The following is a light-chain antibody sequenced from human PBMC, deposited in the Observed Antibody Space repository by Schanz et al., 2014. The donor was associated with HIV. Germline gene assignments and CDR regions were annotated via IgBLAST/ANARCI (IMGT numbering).Light chain of an antibody. J-gene: IGLJ3*02. V-gene: IGLV1-40*01. Sequence: QSVLTQPPSVSGAPGQRVTISCTGSSSNIGAGFDVHWYKHFPGTAPKLLIFGNNRRPSGVPDRISGSKSGTSASLAISGLQSEDESDFYCATWDDSLNGWVFGGGTKLTVL. CDR2: GNN. CDR1: SSNIGAGFD. CDR3: ATWDDSLNGWV.